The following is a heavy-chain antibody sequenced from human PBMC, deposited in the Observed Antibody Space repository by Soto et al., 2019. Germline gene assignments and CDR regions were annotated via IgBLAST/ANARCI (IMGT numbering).Heavy chain of an antibody. Sequence: LSLTCAVSGYSISSGYYWGWIRQPPGKGLEWIGSIYHSGSIYHSGSTHYNPSLKSRVTISVDTSKNQFSLRLTSVTAADTAVYYCARNTTGALLDYWGQGALVTVSS. CDR1: GYSISSGYY. D-gene: IGHD1-1*01. J-gene: IGHJ4*02. V-gene: IGHV4-38-2*01. CDR3: ARNTTGALLDY. CDR2: IYHSGST.